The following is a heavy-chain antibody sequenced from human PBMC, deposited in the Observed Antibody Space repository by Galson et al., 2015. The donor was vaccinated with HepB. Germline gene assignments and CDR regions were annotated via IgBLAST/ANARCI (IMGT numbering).Heavy chain of an antibody. D-gene: IGHD3-3*01. J-gene: IGHJ3*02. CDR1: GFTFSSYS. CDR3: ARDPTPPVFGYDFWSGYSDAFDI. CDR2: ISSSSSYI. V-gene: IGHV3-21*01. Sequence: SLRLSCAASGFTFSSYSMNWVRQAPGKGLEWVSSISSSSSYIYYADSVKGRFTISRDNAKNSLYLQMNSLRAEDTAVYYCARDPTPPVFGYDFWSGYSDAFDIWGQGTMVTVSS.